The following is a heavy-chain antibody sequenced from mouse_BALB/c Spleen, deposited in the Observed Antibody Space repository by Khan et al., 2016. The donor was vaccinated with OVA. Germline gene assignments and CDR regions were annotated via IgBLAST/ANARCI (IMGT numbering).Heavy chain of an antibody. Sequence: QMQLEESGPGLVAPSQSLSITCTVSAFSLSRYNIHWVRQPPGKGLEWLGMIWGGGGTDYNSTLKSRLNISKDNSKSQVFLKMNSLQTDDTAMYXCARAYYRYDGYYAMDYWGQGTSVTVSS. CDR3: ARAYYRYDGYYAMDY. CDR2: IWGGGGT. V-gene: IGHV2-6-4*01. D-gene: IGHD2-14*01. J-gene: IGHJ4*01. CDR1: AFSLSRYN.